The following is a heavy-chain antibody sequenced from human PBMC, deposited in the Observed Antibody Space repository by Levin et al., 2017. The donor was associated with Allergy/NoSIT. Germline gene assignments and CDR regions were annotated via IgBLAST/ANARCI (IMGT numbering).Heavy chain of an antibody. J-gene: IGHJ3*02. V-gene: IGHV3-20*04. D-gene: IGHD3-22*01. Sequence: GGSLRLSCAASGFTFDDYAMNWVRQAPGKGLEWVSGISWNGDSTGYADSVKGRFTISRDNAKNSLSLQMNSLRAEDTALYYCARAHGDFYDDSHSRALDIWGQGTMVTVSS. CDR2: ISWNGDST. CDR3: ARAHGDFYDDSHSRALDI. CDR1: GFTFDDYA.